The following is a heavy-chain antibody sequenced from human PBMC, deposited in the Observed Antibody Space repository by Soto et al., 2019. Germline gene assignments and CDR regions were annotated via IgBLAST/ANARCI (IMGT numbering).Heavy chain of an antibody. Sequence: PGGSLRLSCAASGFTFSTYGMNWARQAPVNGLESLSSTSDSGNYIYQADSVKGCYTISTVAAQNCLLLEMMSQRAHSTAVYYCQRIGLSIAYSTIHWYHPSGKGTMVTVX. V-gene: IGHV3-21*01. CDR1: GFTFSTYG. J-gene: IGHJ5*01. CDR2: TSDSGNYI. D-gene: IGHD2-21*01. CDR3: QRIGLSIAYSTIHWYHP.